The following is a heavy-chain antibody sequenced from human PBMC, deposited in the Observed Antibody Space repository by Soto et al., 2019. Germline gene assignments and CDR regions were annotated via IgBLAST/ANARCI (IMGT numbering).Heavy chain of an antibody. CDR2: ISYDGSNK. CDR1: GFTFSSYA. J-gene: IGHJ4*02. D-gene: IGHD4-17*01. CDR3: ARGTTKDYGGKGGVDY. V-gene: IGHV3-30-3*01. Sequence: GGSLRLSCAASGFTFSSYAMHWVRQAPGKGLEWVAVISYDGSNKYYADSVKGRFTISRDNSKNTLYLQMNSLRAEDTAVYYCARGTTKDYGGKGGVDYWGQGTLVTVSS.